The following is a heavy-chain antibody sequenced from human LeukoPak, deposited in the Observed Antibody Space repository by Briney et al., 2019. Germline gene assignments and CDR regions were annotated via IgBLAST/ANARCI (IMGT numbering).Heavy chain of an antibody. CDR3: ARVFESIYGGLTGPFQY. D-gene: IGHD4-23*01. V-gene: IGHV3-66*01. J-gene: IGHJ1*01. CDR1: GFTVSNNY. Sequence: WGSLTFTCAASGFTVSNNYWNWVRQAPGKGLEWVSVIHSGGSTYYADSVKGRFTISRHNSKNTLYLQMNSLRAEDTAVYYCARVFESIYGGLTGPFQYWGQGTLVTVSS. CDR2: IHSGGST.